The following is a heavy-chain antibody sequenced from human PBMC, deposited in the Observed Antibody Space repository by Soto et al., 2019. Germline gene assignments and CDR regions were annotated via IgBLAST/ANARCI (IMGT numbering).Heavy chain of an antibody. Sequence: ASVKVSCKASGYTFTSYGISWVRQAPGQGLEWMAWISAYNGNTNYAQKLQGRVTMTTDTSTSTAYMELRSLRSDDTAVYYCARGGPRSITIFGVVTYPSDVYYYYYMDVWGKGTTVTVSS. CDR1: GYTFTSYG. CDR3: ARGGPRSITIFGVVTYPSDVYYYYYMDV. V-gene: IGHV1-18*01. J-gene: IGHJ6*03. D-gene: IGHD3-3*01. CDR2: ISAYNGNT.